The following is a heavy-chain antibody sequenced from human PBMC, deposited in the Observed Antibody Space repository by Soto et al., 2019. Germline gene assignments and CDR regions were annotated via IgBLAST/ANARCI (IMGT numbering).Heavy chain of an antibody. V-gene: IGHV1-18*01. J-gene: IGHJ4*02. CDR1: GYTFTRYG. Sequence: VSVKVYFKAAGYTFTRYGISWGRQATGQGLEWMGWISAYNGNTNYAQKLQGRVTMTTDTSTSTAYMELRSLRSDDTAVYYCATGDCSGGSCQNFAYWGQGTPVPVSS. CDR2: ISAYNGNT. CDR3: ATGDCSGGSCQNFAY. D-gene: IGHD2-15*01.